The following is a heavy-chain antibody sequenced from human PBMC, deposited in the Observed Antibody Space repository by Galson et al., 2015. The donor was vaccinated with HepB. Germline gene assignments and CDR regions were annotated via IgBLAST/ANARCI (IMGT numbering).Heavy chain of an antibody. Sequence: SLRLSCAASGFTFSSYEMNWVRQAPGKGLEWVSYISSSGSTLYYADSVKGRFTISRDNAKNSLYLQMNSLRAEDTAVYYCARAPSSGYYYFDYWGQGTLVTVSS. V-gene: IGHV3-48*03. CDR3: ARAPSSGYYYFDY. J-gene: IGHJ4*02. CDR1: GFTFSSYE. D-gene: IGHD3-22*01. CDR2: ISSSGSTL.